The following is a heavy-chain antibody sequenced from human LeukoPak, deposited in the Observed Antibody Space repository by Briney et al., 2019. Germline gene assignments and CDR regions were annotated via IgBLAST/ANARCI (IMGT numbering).Heavy chain of an antibody. CDR2: MNPNSGNT. CDR3: ARGETVYGGAIVY. J-gene: IGHJ4*02. Sequence: GASVKVSCKASGYTFTSYDINWVRQATGQGLEWMGWMNPNSGNTGYAQKFQGRVTITRNTSISTAYMELSSLRSDDTAVYYCARGETVYGGAIVYWGQGTLVTVSS. D-gene: IGHD3-16*02. V-gene: IGHV1-8*03. CDR1: GYTFTSYD.